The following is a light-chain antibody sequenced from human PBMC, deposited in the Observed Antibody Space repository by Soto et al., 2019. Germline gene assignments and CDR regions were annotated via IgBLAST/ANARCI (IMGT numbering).Light chain of an antibody. Sequence: DIQMTQSPSSLSASVGDRVTITCQASQDISNYLNWYQQKPGKAPKILIYDASVLEAGVPSRFSRGGSGSHFTLTISSLQAEDVATYYCQPFDNRPLTFGGGTKVEIK. J-gene: IGKJ4*01. CDR3: QPFDNRPLT. CDR2: DAS. V-gene: IGKV1-33*01. CDR1: QDISNY.